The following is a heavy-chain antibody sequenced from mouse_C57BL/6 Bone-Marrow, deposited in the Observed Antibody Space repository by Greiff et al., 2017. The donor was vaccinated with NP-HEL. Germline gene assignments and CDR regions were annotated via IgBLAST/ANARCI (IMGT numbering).Heavy chain of an antibody. CDR3: ARRGYGSSHWYFDV. Sequence: VQLQQSGAELARPGASVKLSCKASGYTFTSYGISWVKQRTGQGLEWIGEIYPRSGNTYYNEKFKGKAKLTADKSSSTAYMELSSLTSEDSAVYFCARRGYGSSHWYFDVWGTGTTVTVSS. V-gene: IGHV1-81*01. CDR2: IYPRSGNT. J-gene: IGHJ1*03. D-gene: IGHD1-1*01. CDR1: GYTFTSYG.